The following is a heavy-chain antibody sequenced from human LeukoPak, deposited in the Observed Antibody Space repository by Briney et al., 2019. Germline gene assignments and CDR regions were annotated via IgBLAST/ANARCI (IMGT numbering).Heavy chain of an antibody. V-gene: IGHV3-7*03. CDR1: GFTFSSYW. CDR2: IKQDGSEK. Sequence: GGSLRLSCAASGFTFSSYWMSWVRQAPGKGLEWVANIKQDGSEKYYVDSVKGRFTISRDNAKNTLYLQMNSLRAEDTAIYYCAKNGDRGAYCSGGSCYPYYYYYMDVWGKGTTVTISS. D-gene: IGHD2-15*01. CDR3: AKNGDRGAYCSGGSCYPYYYYYMDV. J-gene: IGHJ6*03.